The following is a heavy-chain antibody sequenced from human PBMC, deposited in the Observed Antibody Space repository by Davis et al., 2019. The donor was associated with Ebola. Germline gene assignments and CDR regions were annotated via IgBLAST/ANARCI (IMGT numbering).Heavy chain of an antibody. Sequence: GGSLRLSCAASGFTFSSYGMHWVRQAPGKGLEWVAVIWYDGSNKYYADSVKGRFTISRDNSKTTLYLQMNSLRAEDTAVYYCARDSQDYEVMYYYYGMDVWGQGTTVTVSS. CDR2: IWYDGSNK. J-gene: IGHJ6*02. V-gene: IGHV3-33*01. D-gene: IGHD4-17*01. CDR1: GFTFSSYG. CDR3: ARDSQDYEVMYYYYGMDV.